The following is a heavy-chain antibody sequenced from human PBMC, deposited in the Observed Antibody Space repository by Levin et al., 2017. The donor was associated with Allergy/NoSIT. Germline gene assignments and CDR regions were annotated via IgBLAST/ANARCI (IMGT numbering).Heavy chain of an antibody. CDR1: GYIFTNYW. CDR2: IDPTDSYT. Sequence: GESLKISCKGSGYIFTNYWISWVRQLPGKGLEWMGRIDPTDSYTNYSPSFQGHVTISIDTSINTAYLEWSRLQASDTAMYYCARHNSHYGDYLGGQGTLVRVSS. CDR3: ARHNSHYGDYL. J-gene: IGHJ4*02. V-gene: IGHV5-10-1*01. D-gene: IGHD4-17*01.